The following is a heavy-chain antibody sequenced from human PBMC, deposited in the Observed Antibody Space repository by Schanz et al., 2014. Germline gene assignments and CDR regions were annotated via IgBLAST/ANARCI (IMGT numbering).Heavy chain of an antibody. Sequence: EVQLVESGGGLVQPGGSLRLSCAASEFTFSTDAMSWVRQAPGKGLEWVSAISGSGGSTYYADSVKGRFTISRDNSKNTLYLQMNSLRAEDTAVYYCAKVRYSSGWRGDYFDEWGQGTLVTVAS. CDR3: AKVRYSSGWRGDYFDE. V-gene: IGHV3-23*04. CDR1: EFTFSTDA. D-gene: IGHD6-25*01. J-gene: IGHJ4*02. CDR2: ISGSGGST.